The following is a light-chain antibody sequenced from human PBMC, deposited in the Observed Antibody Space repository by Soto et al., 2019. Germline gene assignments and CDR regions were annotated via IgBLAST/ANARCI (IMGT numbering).Light chain of an antibody. CDR2: WAS. V-gene: IGKV4-1*01. CDR3: QQCYNSPIT. J-gene: IGKJ4*01. CDR1: QSVLSSSDNRNY. Sequence: DIVMTQSPHSLAVSLGERATIHCKSSQSVLSSSDNRNYLAWYQQKAGQSPKLLIYWASSRASGVPDRFSGAGLRTDFTLNTSSLQSEDVAVYYCQQCYNSPITFGGGTKVEIK.